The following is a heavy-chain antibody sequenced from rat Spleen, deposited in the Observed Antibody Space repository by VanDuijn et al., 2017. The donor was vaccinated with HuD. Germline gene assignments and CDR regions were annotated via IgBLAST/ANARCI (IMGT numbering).Heavy chain of an antibody. V-gene: IGHV2-30*01. CDR3: VRHVNFDY. CDR2: IWAGGTT. Sequence: QVQLKESGPGLVQPSQTLSLTCTVSGFSLTSYNVHWVRQPTGKGLEWLGVIWAGGTTEFNSALKSRLTISRDTSKSQVLLKMSSLQTEDTGSYYCVRHVNFDYWGQGVMVTVSS. J-gene: IGHJ2*01. CDR1: GFSLTSYN.